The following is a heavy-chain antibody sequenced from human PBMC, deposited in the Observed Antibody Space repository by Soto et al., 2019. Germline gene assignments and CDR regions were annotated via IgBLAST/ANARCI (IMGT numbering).Heavy chain of an antibody. Sequence: GESLKISCKGSGYSFTNYWISWVRQMPGKGLEWMGRIDPSDSYINYSPSFRGHVTISADKSISTAYLQWSSLKASDTAMYYCARHDPQHGDYSNSFDYCGPGPLVTVSS. D-gene: IGHD4-17*01. CDR2: IDPSDSYI. CDR3: ARHDPQHGDYSNSFDY. J-gene: IGHJ4*02. V-gene: IGHV5-10-1*01. CDR1: GYSFTNYW.